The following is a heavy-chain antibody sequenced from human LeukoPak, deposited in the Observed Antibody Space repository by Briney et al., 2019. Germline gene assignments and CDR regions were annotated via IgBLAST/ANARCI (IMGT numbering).Heavy chain of an antibody. CDR2: IYYSGST. CDR3: ARGAPGGRFDP. J-gene: IGHJ5*02. D-gene: IGHD3-10*01. Sequence: SETLSLTCTVSGASISNYYWTWIRQPPGKGLEWIGYIYYSGSTNYNPSLKSRVTMSVDTSKNQFSLKVASVTSADTAVYYCARGAPGGRFDPWGQGTLVTVSS. V-gene: IGHV4-59*01. CDR1: GASISNYY.